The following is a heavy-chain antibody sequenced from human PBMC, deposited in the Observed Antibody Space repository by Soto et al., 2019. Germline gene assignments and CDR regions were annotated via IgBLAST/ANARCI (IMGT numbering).Heavy chain of an antibody. J-gene: IGHJ4*02. D-gene: IGHD1-26*01. CDR1: GGSFSGYY. V-gene: IGHV4-34*01. CDR3: ARLPYSGSYYSY. CDR2: INHSGST. Sequence: QVQLQQWGAGLLKPSETLSLTCAVYGGSFSGYYWSWIRQPPGKGVEWIGEINHSGSTNYNPSLRSRVTISVDTSKNQFSLKLSSVTAADTAVYYCARLPYSGSYYSYWGQGTLVTVST.